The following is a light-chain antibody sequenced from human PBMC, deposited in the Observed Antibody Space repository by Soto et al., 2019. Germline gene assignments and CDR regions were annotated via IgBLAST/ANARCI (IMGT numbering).Light chain of an antibody. V-gene: IGKV3-20*01. CDR1: QSVSSNY. J-gene: IGKJ5*01. CDR2: DAS. CDR3: QQYGTSPQT. Sequence: ELVLTQSPGTLSLSPGERATLSCRASQSVSSNYLAWYQQKPGQAPRLLIYDASSRATGIPDRFSGSGSGTDFTLTISRLEPEDLAVYYCQQYGTSPQTFGQGTRLEIK.